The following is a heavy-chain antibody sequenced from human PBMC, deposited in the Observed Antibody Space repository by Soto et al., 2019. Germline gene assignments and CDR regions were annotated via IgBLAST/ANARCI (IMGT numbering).Heavy chain of an antibody. CDR2: IIPIFGTA. J-gene: IGHJ5*02. V-gene: IGHV1-69*01. CDR3: ARDRGIVGAAGWFDP. D-gene: IGHD1-26*01. CDR1: GGTFSSYA. Sequence: QVQLVQSGAEVKKPGSSVKVSCKASGGTFSSYAISWVRQAPGQGLEWMGGIIPIFGTANYAQKFQGRVTITADESTSTAYIELSSLRAEDTAVYYCARDRGIVGAAGWFDPWGQGTLVTVSS.